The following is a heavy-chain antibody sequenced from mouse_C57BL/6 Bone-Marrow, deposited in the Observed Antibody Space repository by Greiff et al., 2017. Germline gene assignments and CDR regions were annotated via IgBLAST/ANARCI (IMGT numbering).Heavy chain of an antibody. CDR2: IYPGDGDT. V-gene: IGHV1-82*01. D-gene: IGHD5-5*01. Sequence: QVQLQQSGPELVKPGASVKISCKASGYAFSSSWMNWVKQRPGKGLEWIGRIYPGDGDTNYNGKFKGKATLTADKSSSTAYMQLSSLTSEDSAVYFCASLPLDYWGQGTTLTVSS. CDR3: ASLPLDY. J-gene: IGHJ2*01. CDR1: GYAFSSSW.